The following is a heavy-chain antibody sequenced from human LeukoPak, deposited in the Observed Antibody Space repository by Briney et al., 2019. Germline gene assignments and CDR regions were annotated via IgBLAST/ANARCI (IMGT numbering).Heavy chain of an antibody. D-gene: IGHD6-25*01. CDR1: GFTFSSYG. V-gene: IGHV3-30*18. CDR3: AKTGPPTGYFAYYGMDV. CDR2: ISYDGSIK. J-gene: IGHJ6*02. Sequence: GGSLRLSCAASGFTFSSYGMHWVRQATGKGREWVAVISYDGSIKKYADSVKGRFTISRDKAKNTLFLQMDSLRPQDTAVYYCAKTGPPTGYFAYYGMDVWGQGTTVTVSS.